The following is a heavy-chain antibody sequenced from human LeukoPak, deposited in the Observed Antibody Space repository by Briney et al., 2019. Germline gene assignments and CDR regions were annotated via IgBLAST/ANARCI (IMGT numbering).Heavy chain of an antibody. CDR3: AKAVVPAAPFDY. CDR2: ISGSSNII. D-gene: IGHD2-2*01. J-gene: IGHJ4*02. V-gene: IGHV3-48*01. Sequence: GGSLRLSCAGSGFTFSTYSMNWVRQAPGKGLEWLSYISGSSNIIHYADSVKGRFTISRDNAKNSLYLQMDSLRVEDTAVYYCAKAVVPAAPFDYWGQGTLVTVSS. CDR1: GFTFSTYS.